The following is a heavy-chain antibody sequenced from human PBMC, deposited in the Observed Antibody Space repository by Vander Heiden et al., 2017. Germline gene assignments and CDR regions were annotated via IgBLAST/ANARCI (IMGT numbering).Heavy chain of an antibody. CDR3: ATNQGGYYYYAMDA. V-gene: IGHV3-23*01. J-gene: IGHJ6*02. Sequence: EVQLLESGGGLVQPGGSLRLSCAASGFTFSSFAMTGVRQAPGKGLEWVSGISGSGGSTSYADSVKGRFIISRDNSKNTLYLQMNSLRDEDTAVYYCATNQGGYYYYAMDAWGQGTTVTVSS. CDR1: GFTFSSFA. D-gene: IGHD3-16*01. CDR2: ISGSGGST.